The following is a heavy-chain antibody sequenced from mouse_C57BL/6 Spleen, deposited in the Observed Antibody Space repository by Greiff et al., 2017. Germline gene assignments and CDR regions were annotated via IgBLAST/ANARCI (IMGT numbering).Heavy chain of an antibody. CDR2: LYPGDGDT. Sequence: QVTLKVSGAELVKPGASVKISCKASGYAFSSYWMNWVKQRPGKGLEWIGQLYPGDGDTNYNGKFKGKATLTADKSSSTAYMQLSSLTSEDSAVYFCARLGDYYGCSGYFDVWGTGTTVTVSS. J-gene: IGHJ1*03. D-gene: IGHD1-1*01. V-gene: IGHV1-80*01. CDR3: ARLGDYYGCSGYFDV. CDR1: GYAFSSYW.